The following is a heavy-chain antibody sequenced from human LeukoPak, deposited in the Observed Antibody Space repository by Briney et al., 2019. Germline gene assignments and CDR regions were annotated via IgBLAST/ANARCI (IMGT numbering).Heavy chain of an antibody. CDR3: ARGGYCSGGSCSFFDY. Sequence: SETLSLTCAVSGGSISSSGSSWSWIRQTPGKGLEWIGYIYYSGSTNYNPSLKSRVTISVDTSKNQFSLKLSSVTAADTAVYYCARGGYCSGGSCSFFDYWGQGTLVTVSS. V-gene: IGHV4-61*08. J-gene: IGHJ4*02. CDR1: GGSISSSGSS. CDR2: IYYSGST. D-gene: IGHD2-15*01.